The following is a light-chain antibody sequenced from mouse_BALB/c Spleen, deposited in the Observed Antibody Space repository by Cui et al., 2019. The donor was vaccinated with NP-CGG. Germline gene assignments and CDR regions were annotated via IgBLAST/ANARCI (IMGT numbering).Light chain of an antibody. V-gene: IGLV1*01. J-gene: IGLJ1*01. Sequence: QAVVTQESALTTSPGETVTLTCRSSTGAVTTSNYANWVQENPYHLFTGLIGGTNNRPPGVPARFSGSLIGDKAALTVTGAQTEDEAIYFCALWYSNHWVFGGGTKLTVL. CDR1: TGAVTTSNY. CDR2: GTN. CDR3: ALWYSNHWV.